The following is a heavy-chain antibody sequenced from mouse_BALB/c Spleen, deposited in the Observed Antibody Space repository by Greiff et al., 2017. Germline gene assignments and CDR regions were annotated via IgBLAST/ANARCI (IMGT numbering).Heavy chain of an antibody. CDR3: ARWGNHWYFDV. CDR1: GFTFSSYT. V-gene: IGHV5-9*03. CDR2: ISSGGGNT. D-gene: IGHD2-1*01. Sequence: EVMLVESGGGLVKPGGSLKLSCAASGFTFSSYTMSWVRQTPEKRLEWVATISSGGGNTYYPDSVKGRFTISRDNAKNNLYLQMSSLRSEDTALYYCARWGNHWYFDVWGAGTTVTVSS. J-gene: IGHJ1*01.